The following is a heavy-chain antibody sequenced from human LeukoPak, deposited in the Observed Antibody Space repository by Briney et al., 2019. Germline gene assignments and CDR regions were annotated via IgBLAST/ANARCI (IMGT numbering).Heavy chain of an antibody. D-gene: IGHD2-2*01. J-gene: IGHJ4*02. CDR1: GYTFTGYY. Sequence: ASVKVSCKASGYTFTGYYMHWVRQAPGQGLEWMGWINPNSGGTNYAQKFQGRVTMTRDTSISTAYMELSRLRSDDTAVYYCARWEVVPAAIDTDYWGQGTLVTVSS. CDR3: ARWEVVPAAIDTDY. V-gene: IGHV1-2*02. CDR2: INPNSGGT.